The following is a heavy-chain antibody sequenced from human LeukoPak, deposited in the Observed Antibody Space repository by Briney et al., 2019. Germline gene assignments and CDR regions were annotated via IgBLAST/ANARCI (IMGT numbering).Heavy chain of an antibody. CDR3: AKDTGRYCSSSSCYVSSFSGYFEY. D-gene: IGHD2-2*01. V-gene: IGHV3-23*01. J-gene: IGHJ4*02. Sequence: GGSLRLSCAGYGFTFHSYAMSWVRQAPGKGLEWVSTIGASGGTIYYADAVKGRFTISRENYKNTLYLQMNRLRADDTAVYYCAKDTGRYCSSSSCYVSSFSGYFEYWGQGTLVTVSS. CDR1: GFTFHSYA. CDR2: IGASGGTI.